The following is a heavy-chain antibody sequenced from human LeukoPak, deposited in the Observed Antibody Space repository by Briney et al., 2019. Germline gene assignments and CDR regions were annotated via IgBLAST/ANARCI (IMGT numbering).Heavy chain of an antibody. CDR1: GYTFASYA. CDR3: ARGVATNRYYFDY. V-gene: IGHV1-3*01. Sequence: ASVKVSCKASGYTFASYAMHWVRQAPGQRLEWMGWINAGNGNTKYSQKFQGRVTITRDTSASTAYMELSSLRSEDTAVYSCARGVATNRYYFDYWGQGTLVTVSS. D-gene: IGHD5-12*01. J-gene: IGHJ4*02. CDR2: INAGNGNT.